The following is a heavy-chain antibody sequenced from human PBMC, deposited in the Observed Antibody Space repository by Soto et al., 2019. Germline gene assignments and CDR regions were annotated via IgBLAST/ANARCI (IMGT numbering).Heavy chain of an antibody. Sequence: QVQLVQSGAEVKKPGSSAKVSCKASGGSFTTFIVTWVRQAPGQGPEWMGRSIPVLGVEYYSQKFQCRVTLTGDNSTTIAYMELRSLLSEDTAVYYGAESPNPGPATTSYYGMDVWGLGTTVTVSS. D-gene: IGHD1-1*01. CDR3: AESPNPGPATTSYYGMDV. CDR1: GGSFTTFI. J-gene: IGHJ6*02. CDR2: SIPVLGVE. V-gene: IGHV1-69*02.